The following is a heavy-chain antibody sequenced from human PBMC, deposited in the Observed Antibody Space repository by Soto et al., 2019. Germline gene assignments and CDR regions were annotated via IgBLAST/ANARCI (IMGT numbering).Heavy chain of an antibody. D-gene: IGHD6-6*01. Sequence: ASVKVSCKASGYTFTSYAMNWVRQAPGQGLEWMGWINTNTGNPTYAQGFTGRFVFPLDTSVSTAYLQICSLKAEDTAVYYCARSSIAARPARWIDYWGQGTLVTVSS. J-gene: IGHJ4*02. V-gene: IGHV7-4-1*01. CDR2: INTNTGNP. CDR3: ARSSIAARPARWIDY. CDR1: GYTFTSYA.